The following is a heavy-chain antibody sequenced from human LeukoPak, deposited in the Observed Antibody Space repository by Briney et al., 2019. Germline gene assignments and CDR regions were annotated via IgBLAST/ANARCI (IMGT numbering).Heavy chain of an antibody. Sequence: GGSLRLSCAASGFGFSNFGMHWVRQAPGKGLEWVAIIWHDGSNSYYADSVKGRFTTSRDNSKNTLSLQMNSLRVEDTAVYYCVRGEYSSSWHSEYFQYWGQGTLVTVSS. CDR3: VRGEYSSSWHSEYFQY. J-gene: IGHJ1*01. D-gene: IGHD6-13*01. CDR1: GFGFSNFG. CDR2: IWHDGSNS. V-gene: IGHV3-33*01.